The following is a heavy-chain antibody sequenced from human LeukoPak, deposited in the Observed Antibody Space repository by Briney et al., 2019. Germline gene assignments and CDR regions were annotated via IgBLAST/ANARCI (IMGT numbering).Heavy chain of an antibody. V-gene: IGHV4-38-2*02. CDR2: IYHSGTT. CDR1: GYSISSGYY. CDR3: ASSGYYYDSSGYS. Sequence: SETLSLTCTVSGYSISSGYYWGWIRQPPGKGQEWIGIIYHSGTTYYSPSLKSRVTISVDTSKNQFFLILSSVTAADTAVYYCASSGYYYDSSGYSWGQGTLVTVSS. J-gene: IGHJ5*02. D-gene: IGHD3-22*01.